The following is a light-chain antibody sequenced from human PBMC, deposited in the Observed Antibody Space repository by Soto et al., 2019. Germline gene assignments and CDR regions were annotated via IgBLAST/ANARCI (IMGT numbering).Light chain of an antibody. J-gene: IGKJ1*01. V-gene: IGKV3-20*01. Sequence: EVELTQSTGTMSFSAGERATLSCRASQSVISIHLAWYQQKRGQAPSLLIYDTSTRATGSPDMFSGSGSGTDFPLTISRLEPEDFAVYPCQQYGASPWTFGQGTKVDIK. CDR1: QSVISIH. CDR3: QQYGASPWT. CDR2: DTS.